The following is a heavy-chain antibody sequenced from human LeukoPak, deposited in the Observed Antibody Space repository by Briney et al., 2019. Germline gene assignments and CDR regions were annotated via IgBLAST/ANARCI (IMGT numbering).Heavy chain of an antibody. J-gene: IGHJ5*02. CDR2: IYYSGST. D-gene: IGHD6-13*01. Sequence: PSETLSLTCTVSGGSISSSSYYWGRIRQPPGKGLEWIGSIYYSGSTYYNPSLKSRVTISVDTSKNQFSLKLSSVTAADTAVYYCARHAYSSSWYVINWFDPWGQGTLVTVSS. CDR1: GGSISSSSYY. V-gene: IGHV4-39*01. CDR3: ARHAYSSSWYVINWFDP.